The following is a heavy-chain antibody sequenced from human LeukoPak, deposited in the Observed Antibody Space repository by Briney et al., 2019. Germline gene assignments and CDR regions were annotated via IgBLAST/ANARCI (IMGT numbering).Heavy chain of an antibody. CDR3: AKSPGYSSSWYDY. Sequence: GGSLRLSCAASGFTFSHYGMTWVRQAPGKGLEWVSAISGSGGSTYYAGSVKGRFTISRDNSKNTLYLQMNSLRAEDTAVYYCAKSPGYSSSWYDYWGQGTLVTVSS. CDR2: ISGSGGST. V-gene: IGHV3-23*01. J-gene: IGHJ4*02. D-gene: IGHD6-13*01. CDR1: GFTFSHYG.